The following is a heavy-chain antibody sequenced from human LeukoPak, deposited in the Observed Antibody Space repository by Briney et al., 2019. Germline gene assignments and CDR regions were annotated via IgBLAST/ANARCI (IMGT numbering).Heavy chain of an antibody. CDR1: GGSISSGGYY. Sequence: SQTLSLTCTVSGGSISSGGYYWSWIRQHPGKGLEWIGYIYYSGSTYYNPSLKSRVTISVDTSKNQFSLKLSSVTAADTAVYYCARGWSSRSRGLNWFDPWGQGTLVTVSS. D-gene: IGHD3-10*01. V-gene: IGHV4-31*03. CDR3: ARGWSSRSRGLNWFDP. CDR2: IYYSGST. J-gene: IGHJ5*02.